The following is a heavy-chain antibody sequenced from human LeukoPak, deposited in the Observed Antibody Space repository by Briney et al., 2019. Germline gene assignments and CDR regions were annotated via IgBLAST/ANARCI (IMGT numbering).Heavy chain of an antibody. V-gene: IGHV3-30*04. CDR1: GFTFSSYV. J-gene: IGHJ4*02. CDR3: ARDPYTVVVPAADY. CDR2: ISYGGSNK. Sequence: GRSLRLSCAASGFTFSSYVMHWVRQAPGKGLEWVAVISYGGSNKYYADCVKGRFTISRDNSKNTLYLQMNSLRAEDTAVYYCARDPYTVVVPAADYWGQGTLVSVSS. D-gene: IGHD2-2*01.